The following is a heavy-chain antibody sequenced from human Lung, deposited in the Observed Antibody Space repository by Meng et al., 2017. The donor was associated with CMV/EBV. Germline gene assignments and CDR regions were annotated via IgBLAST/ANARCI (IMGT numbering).Heavy chain of an antibody. J-gene: IGHJ5*02. V-gene: IGHV1-2*02. CDR3: ARDWFEYSSSSFVGWFDP. CDR2: IYPHSGVT. D-gene: IGHD6-6*01. Sequence: ASXXVSXKSSGYTFTAYYIHWVRQAPGQGLEWIGCIYPHSGVTNYAQKFQGRVTLTRDTSIRTAYMELNRLTSDDTAVYYCARDWFEYSSSSFVGWFDPWXQGTLVTVSS. CDR1: GYTFTAYY.